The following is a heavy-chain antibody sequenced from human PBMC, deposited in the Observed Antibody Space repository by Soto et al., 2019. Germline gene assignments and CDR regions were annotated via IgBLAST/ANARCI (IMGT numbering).Heavy chain of an antibody. CDR2: ISAYNGNT. Sequence: ASVKVSCKASGYTFTSYGISWVRQAPGQGLEWMGWISAYNGNTNYAQKLQGRVTITTDTSTSTAYMELRSLRSDDTAVYYCARVPFDSSGLDIDYWGQGTLVTVSS. J-gene: IGHJ4*02. CDR1: GYTFTSYG. D-gene: IGHD3-22*01. V-gene: IGHV1-18*04. CDR3: ARVPFDSSGLDIDY.